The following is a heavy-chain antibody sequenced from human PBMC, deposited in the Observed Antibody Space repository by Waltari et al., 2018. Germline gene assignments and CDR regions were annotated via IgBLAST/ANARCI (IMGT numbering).Heavy chain of an antibody. D-gene: IGHD6-6*01. CDR3: ARGGKQLRDY. Sequence: EVQLVESGGGLVQPGGSLRLSCAASGFTFGSYSLNWVRQAPGKGLDWVSYISSSSSTIYYADSVKGRFTISRDNAKNSLYLQMNSLRAEDTAVYYCARGGKQLRDYWGQGTLVTVSS. J-gene: IGHJ4*02. CDR1: GFTFGSYS. V-gene: IGHV3-48*01. CDR2: ISSSSSTI.